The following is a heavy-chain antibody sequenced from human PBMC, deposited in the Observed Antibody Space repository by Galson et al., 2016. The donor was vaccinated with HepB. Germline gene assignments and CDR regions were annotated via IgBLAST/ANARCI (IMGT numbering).Heavy chain of an antibody. D-gene: IGHD3-9*01. CDR2: ISSSSSYI. CDR1: GFTFSSYS. CDR3: ARDLKQREDHSDRYYYFGMDV. Sequence: LRLSCAASGFTFSSYSLNWVRQAPGKGLEWVSSISSSSSYIYYADSVKGRFTISRDNAKNSLYLRMNSLRAEDTAVYYCARDLKQREDHSDRYYYFGMDVWGQGTTVTVSS. J-gene: IGHJ6*02. V-gene: IGHV3-21*01.